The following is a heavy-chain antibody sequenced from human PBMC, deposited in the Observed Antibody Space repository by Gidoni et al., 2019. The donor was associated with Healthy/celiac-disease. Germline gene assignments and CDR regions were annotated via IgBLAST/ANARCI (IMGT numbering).Heavy chain of an antibody. D-gene: IGHD3-22*01. V-gene: IGHV3-23*01. CDR3: ANSPDSYYYYGMDV. J-gene: IGHJ6*02. CDR1: GFTLSSYA. CDR2: ISGSGGST. Sequence: EVQLLESGGGLVQPGGSLRLSCAASGFTLSSYAMSWVRQAPGKGLEWVSAISGSGGSTYYADSVKGRFTISRDNSKNTLYLQMNSLRAEDTAVYYCANSPDSYYYYGMDVWGQGTTVTVSS.